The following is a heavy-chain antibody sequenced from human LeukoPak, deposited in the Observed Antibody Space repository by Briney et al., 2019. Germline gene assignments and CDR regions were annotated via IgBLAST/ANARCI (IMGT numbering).Heavy chain of an antibody. CDR3: ARAPYYDDSSGYSPSDY. Sequence: GGSLRLSCAASGFTFDDYGMSWVRQAPGKGLEWVSGINWNGGSTGYADSVKGRFTISRDNAKNSLYLQMNSLRAEDTALYYCARAPYYDDSSGYSPSDYWGQGTLVTVSS. D-gene: IGHD3-22*01. CDR1: GFTFDDYG. CDR2: INWNGGST. V-gene: IGHV3-20*04. J-gene: IGHJ4*02.